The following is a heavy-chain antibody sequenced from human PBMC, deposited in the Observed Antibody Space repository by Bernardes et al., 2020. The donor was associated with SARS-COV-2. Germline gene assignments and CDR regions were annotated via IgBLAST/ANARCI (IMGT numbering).Heavy chain of an antibody. CDR1: GFTFRTYA. D-gene: IGHD1-26*01. CDR3: ARDVSGSYSFDY. CDR2: ISYDGSVK. V-gene: IGHV3-30-3*01. J-gene: IGHJ4*01. Sequence: GGSLRLSCAASGFTFRTYAIHWVRQAPGTGLEWVSFISYDGSVKYYADSVKGRFTISRDNSKNTLYMQMNSLRAEDTAMYYCARDVSGSYSFDYWGHGILVTVSA.